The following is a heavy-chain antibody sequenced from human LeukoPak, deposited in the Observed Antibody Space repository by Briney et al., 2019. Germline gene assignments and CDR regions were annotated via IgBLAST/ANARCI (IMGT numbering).Heavy chain of an antibody. J-gene: IGHJ5*02. CDR2: MYNSGTA. Sequence: SETLSLTCGVSGGPISRSSYSWGWVRQPPGKGLEWIGSMYNSGTAYYNSSLKSRVTISVDTSKNQFSLKLNSVTATGTAIYYCARHRRGSGSNWFDPWGQGTLVTVSS. CDR1: GGPISRSSYS. D-gene: IGHD1-14*01. V-gene: IGHV4-39*01. CDR3: ARHRRGSGSNWFDP.